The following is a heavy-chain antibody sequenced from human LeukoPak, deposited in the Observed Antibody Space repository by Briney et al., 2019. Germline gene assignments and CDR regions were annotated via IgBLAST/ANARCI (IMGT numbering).Heavy chain of an antibody. CDR1: GFTFSSYS. V-gene: IGHV3-48*01. CDR3: ARDNAGYDS. CDR2: ITTTSSPI. Sequence: PGGSLRLSCAASGFTFSSYSMNWVRQAPGKGLEWVSYITTTSSPIYYADSVKGRFTISRDNAKNSLYLRMNSLRAEDTAVYYCARDNAGYDSWGQGTLVTVSS. J-gene: IGHJ5*02. D-gene: IGHD5-12*01.